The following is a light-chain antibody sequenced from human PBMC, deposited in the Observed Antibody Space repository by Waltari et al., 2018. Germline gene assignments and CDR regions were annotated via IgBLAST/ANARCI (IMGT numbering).Light chain of an antibody. J-gene: IGKJ1*01. CDR2: WAS. Sequence: DIVMTQSPDSLAVSLGERATINCKSSQSVLYSSNNKNYLAWYQQKPGQPPKLLIYWASTRESGVHDRFSGSGSGTDFTLTISSLQAEDVAVYYCQQYYITPPTFGQGTKVEIK. CDR1: QSVLYSSNNKNY. V-gene: IGKV4-1*01. CDR3: QQYYITPPT.